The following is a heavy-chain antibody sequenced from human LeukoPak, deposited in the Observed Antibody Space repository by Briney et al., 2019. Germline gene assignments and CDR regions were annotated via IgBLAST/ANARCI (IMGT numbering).Heavy chain of an antibody. D-gene: IGHD5/OR15-5a*01. J-gene: IGHJ4*02. CDR1: GITFSAYG. CDR2: ISGSGTST. V-gene: IGHV3-23*01. CDR3: AKGFVYDDVDF. Sequence: GGSLRLSCAASGITFSAYGMSWVRQAPGKGLEWVSTISGSGTSTYYADSVKGRFTISRDNSKNTLYLQMNSLRAEDTAVYYCAKGFVYDDVDFWGQGTLVTVSS.